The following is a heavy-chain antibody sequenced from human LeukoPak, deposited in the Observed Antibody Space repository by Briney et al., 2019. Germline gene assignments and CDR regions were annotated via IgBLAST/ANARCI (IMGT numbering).Heavy chain of an antibody. CDR3: ARDQGYDFWSGYSAYDH. D-gene: IGHD3-3*01. CDR2: IYYTGST. V-gene: IGHV4-59*01. CDR1: GGSISNYY. J-gene: IGHJ4*02. Sequence: PSETLSLTCTVSGGSISNYYWSWIRQAPGRGLEWIGYIYYTGSTKYNPSLKSRATISVDTSNNQLSLKLRSVIAADTAIYYCARDQGYDFWSGYSAYDHWGQGTLVTVSS.